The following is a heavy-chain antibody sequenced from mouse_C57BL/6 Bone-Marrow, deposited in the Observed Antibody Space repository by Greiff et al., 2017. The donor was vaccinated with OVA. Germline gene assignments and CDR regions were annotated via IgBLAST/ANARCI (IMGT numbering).Heavy chain of an antibody. V-gene: IGHV1-7*01. Sequence: VQLVESGAELAKPGASVKLSCKASGYTFTSYWMHWVKQRPGQGLEWIGYINPSSGYTKYNQKFKDEATLTADKSSSTAYMQLSSLTYEDSAVYYCARSLYCYYAMDYWGQGTSVTVSS. CDR2: INPSSGYT. CDR3: ARSLYCYYAMDY. J-gene: IGHJ4*01. CDR1: GYTFTSYW. D-gene: IGHD2-3*01.